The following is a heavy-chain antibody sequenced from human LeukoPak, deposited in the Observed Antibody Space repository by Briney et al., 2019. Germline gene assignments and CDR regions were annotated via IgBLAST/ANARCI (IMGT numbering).Heavy chain of an antibody. Sequence: PSETLSLTCTVSGGSISSSSYYWGWIRQPPGKGLEWIGSIYYSGSTYFNPSLKGRVTISVDTSKNHFSLKVNSVTAADTAVYYCARHVVTADPYFFDYWGQGTLVTVSS. D-gene: IGHD2-21*02. V-gene: IGHV4-39*01. CDR2: IYYSGST. J-gene: IGHJ4*02. CDR1: GGSISSSSYY. CDR3: ARHVVTADPYFFDY.